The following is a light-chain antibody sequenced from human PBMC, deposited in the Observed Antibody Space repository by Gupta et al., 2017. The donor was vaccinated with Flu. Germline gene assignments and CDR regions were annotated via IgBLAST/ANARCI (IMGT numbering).Light chain of an antibody. CDR3: QVGDSSSDNVV. Sequence: SYVLTQPPSVSVAPGQTARITCGGNNIGSKSVHWYQQKPGPAPVLLVYDDSNRPSGIPERFSGSNSGTTATLTISRVEAGDEADYYCQVGDSSSDNVVFGGGTKLTVL. V-gene: IGLV3-21*02. J-gene: IGLJ2*01. CDR1: NIGSKS. CDR2: DDS.